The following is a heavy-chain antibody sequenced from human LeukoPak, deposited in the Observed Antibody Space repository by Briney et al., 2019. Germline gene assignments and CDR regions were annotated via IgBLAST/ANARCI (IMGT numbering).Heavy chain of an antibody. D-gene: IGHD2-21*02. CDR3: ARGKTMVYCGGDCYRFDN. CDR2: INPNSGGT. J-gene: IGHJ4*02. CDR1: GYNFPGHY. V-gene: IGHV1-2*02. Sequence: ASVKVSCKASGYNFPGHYIHWVRQAPGQGLEWMGWINPNSGGTNYAQKFQGRVTMTRDTSISTAYMELSRLLSGDTAVYYCARGKTMVYCGGDCYRFDNWGQGTLVTVSS.